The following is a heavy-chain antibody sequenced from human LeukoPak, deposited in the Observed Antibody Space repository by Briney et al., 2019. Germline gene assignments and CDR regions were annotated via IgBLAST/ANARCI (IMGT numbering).Heavy chain of an antibody. J-gene: IGHJ3*02. Sequence: ASVKVSCKASGYTFTGYYMHWVRQAPGQGPEWMGWINPNSGGTNYAQKFRGRVTMTRDTSISTAYMELSRLRSDDTAVYYCARGGVYGSGNIDAFDIWGQGTMVTVSS. CDR2: INPNSGGT. CDR3: ARGGVYGSGNIDAFDI. CDR1: GYTFTGYY. D-gene: IGHD3-10*01. V-gene: IGHV1-2*02.